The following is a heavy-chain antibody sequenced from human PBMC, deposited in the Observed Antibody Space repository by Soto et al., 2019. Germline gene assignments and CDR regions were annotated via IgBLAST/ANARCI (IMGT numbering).Heavy chain of an antibody. J-gene: IGHJ3*02. D-gene: IGHD2-15*01. CDR2: ITDRGNTK. CDR3: ARDYCSGASCYTGTDAFDI. V-gene: IGHV3-48*03. Sequence: EVQLVESGGGLVQPGGSVRLSCVVSEFTFSSYEMNWVRQAPGKGLEWVSYITDRGNTKYYADSVKGRFTISRDNAKNSLYLQMNSVRAEDTAVYYCARDYCSGASCYTGTDAFDIWGQGTMVTVSS. CDR1: EFTFSSYE.